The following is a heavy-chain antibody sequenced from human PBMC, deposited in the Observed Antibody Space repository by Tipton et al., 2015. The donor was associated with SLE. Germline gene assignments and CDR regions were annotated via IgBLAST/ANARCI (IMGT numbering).Heavy chain of an antibody. CDR3: AKDQGGYCFGGSCYPKFDY. CDR2: IYSGGTYT. J-gene: IGHJ4*01. CDR1: GFAFSNYA. V-gene: IGHV3-23*03. Sequence: SLRLSCAASGFAFSNYAMSWVRQAPGEGLEWVSVIYSGGTYTYYADSVKGRFTISRDISKNMLYLQMNSLRAEDTAVYYCAKDQGGYCFGGSCYPKFDYWGHGTLVTVSS. D-gene: IGHD2-15*01.